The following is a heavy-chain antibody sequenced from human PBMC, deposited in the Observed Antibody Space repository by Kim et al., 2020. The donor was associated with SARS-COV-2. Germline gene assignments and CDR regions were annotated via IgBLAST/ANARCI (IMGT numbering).Heavy chain of an antibody. CDR3: ARDSIAAADHLDYYYYGMDV. CDR1: GYTFTSYG. CDR2: ISAYNGNT. J-gene: IGHJ6*02. Sequence: ASVKVSCKASGYTFTSYGISWVRQAPGQGLEWMGWISAYNGNTNYAQKLQGRVTMTTDTSTSTAYMELRSLRSDDTAVYYCARDSIAAADHLDYYYYGMDVWGQGTTVTVSS. V-gene: IGHV1-18*04. D-gene: IGHD6-13*01.